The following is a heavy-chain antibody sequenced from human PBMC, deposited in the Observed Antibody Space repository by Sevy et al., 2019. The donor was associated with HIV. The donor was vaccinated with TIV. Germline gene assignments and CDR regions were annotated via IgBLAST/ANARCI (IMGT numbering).Heavy chain of an antibody. Sequence: SQTLSLTCAISGDSVSTNSDAWSWIRLSPSRGLEWLGRTYYRSKWYNDYAVSVKSRITIIADTSKNQFSLQLKSVTPEDTAIYYCARDRYYESSDRRFDYWGQGTLVTVSS. D-gene: IGHD3-22*01. CDR3: ARDRYYESSDRRFDY. V-gene: IGHV6-1*01. J-gene: IGHJ4*02. CDR1: GDSVSTNSDA. CDR2: TYYRSKWYN.